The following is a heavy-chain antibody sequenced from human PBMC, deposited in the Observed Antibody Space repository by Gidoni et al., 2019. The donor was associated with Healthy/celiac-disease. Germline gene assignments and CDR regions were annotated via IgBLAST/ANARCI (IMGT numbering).Heavy chain of an antibody. Sequence: EVQLLESWGGLVQPGGSLRLSCAASAFTFSSYAMSWGRQAPGKGLEWVAAISGSGGSTYYADSVKGRFTISRDNSKNTLYLQMNSLRAEDTAVYYCAKEAIAVEYFQHWGQGTLVTVSS. J-gene: IGHJ1*01. CDR1: AFTFSSYA. D-gene: IGHD3-22*01. V-gene: IGHV3-23*01. CDR3: AKEAIAVEYFQH. CDR2: ISGSGGST.